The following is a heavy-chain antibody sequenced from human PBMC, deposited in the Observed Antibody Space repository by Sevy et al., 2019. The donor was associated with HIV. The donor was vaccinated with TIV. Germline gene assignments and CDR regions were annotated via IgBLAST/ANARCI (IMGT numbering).Heavy chain of an antibody. V-gene: IGHV4-61*01. J-gene: IGHJ6*02. CDR1: GGSVSSDTYY. Sequence: SETLSLTCTVSGGSVSSDTYYWSWIGQRPGKGLECIGYIYYSGTTNYNPSLKSRITISVDTFKIQFSLKLTSVTAAGTALYYCARVGGLTAYGMDVWGQGTTVTVSS. CDR2: IYYSGTT. D-gene: IGHD1-26*01. CDR3: ARVGGLTAYGMDV.